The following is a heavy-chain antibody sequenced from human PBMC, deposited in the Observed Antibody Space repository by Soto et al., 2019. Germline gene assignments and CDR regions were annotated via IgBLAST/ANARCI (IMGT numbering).Heavy chain of an antibody. V-gene: IGHV1-46*03. J-gene: IGHJ4*02. CDR2: INPSGGST. Sequence: ASVKVSCNASGYTFTSYYMHLVRQAPGQGLEWMGIINPSGGSTSYAQKFQGRVTMTRDTSTSTVYMELSSLRSEDTAMYYCARDQATYYDFWSGYYPYYFDYWGQGTLVTVSS. CDR1: GYTFTSYY. D-gene: IGHD3-3*01. CDR3: ARDQATYYDFWSGYYPYYFDY.